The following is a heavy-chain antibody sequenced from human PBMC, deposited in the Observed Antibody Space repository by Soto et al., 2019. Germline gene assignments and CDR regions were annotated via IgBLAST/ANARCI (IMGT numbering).Heavy chain of an antibody. D-gene: IGHD3-3*01. Sequence: QVQLVQSGAEVKKPGASVKVSCKASGYTFTSYDINWVRQATGQGLEWMGWMNPNSGNTGYAQKFQGRVTMTRNTSISTAYMELSSLRSEDTAVYYCARALTGVFGVVIIGFDLWGRGTLVTVSS. CDR3: ARALTGVFGVVIIGFDL. V-gene: IGHV1-8*01. CDR1: GYTFTSYD. CDR2: MNPNSGNT. J-gene: IGHJ2*01.